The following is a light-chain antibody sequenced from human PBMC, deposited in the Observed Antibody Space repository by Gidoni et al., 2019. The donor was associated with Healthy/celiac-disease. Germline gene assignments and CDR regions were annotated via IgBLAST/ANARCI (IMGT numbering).Light chain of an antibody. CDR1: QSVRSY. Sequence: EIVLTQSPATLSLSPGERATLSCRASQSVRSYLAWFQQKPGQAPRLLIYDASNRATGIPARFSGSGSGTDFTLTISSLEPEDFAVYYCQQRSNWPQWTFXQXTKVEIK. CDR2: DAS. J-gene: IGKJ1*01. V-gene: IGKV3-11*01. CDR3: QQRSNWPQWT.